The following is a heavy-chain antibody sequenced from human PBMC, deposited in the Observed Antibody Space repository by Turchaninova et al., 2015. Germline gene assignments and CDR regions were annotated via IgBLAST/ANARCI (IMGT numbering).Heavy chain of an antibody. J-gene: IGHJ6*02. CDR1: GGSFGVNT. V-gene: IGHV4-34*01. CDR3: ARRARYDFWSGYSRYYYYGMDV. CDR2: INQSGIT. D-gene: IGHD3-3*01. Sequence: QVHLLQSSPGLLDPSETLSLTFVDMGGSFGVNTWSRTRRPPGKGLEVIGEINQSGITNYNPSLKSLVTISVDTSKNQFSLKLSSVTAADTAVYYCARRARYDFWSGYSRYYYYGMDVWGQGTTVTVSS.